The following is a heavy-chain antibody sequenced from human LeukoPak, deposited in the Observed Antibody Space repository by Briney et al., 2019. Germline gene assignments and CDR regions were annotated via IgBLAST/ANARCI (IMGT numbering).Heavy chain of an antibody. CDR2: IYYSGST. V-gene: IGHV4-39*01. CDR3: ARGESSSSSLYYYYYYMDV. Sequence: SETLSLTCTVSGGSISSTTYYWGWIRQPPGKGLEWIGYIYYSGSTYYNPSLKSRVTISVDTSKNQFSLKLSSVTAADTAVYYCARGESSSSSLYYYYYYMDVWGKGTTVTVSS. CDR1: GGSISSTTYY. D-gene: IGHD6-6*01. J-gene: IGHJ6*03.